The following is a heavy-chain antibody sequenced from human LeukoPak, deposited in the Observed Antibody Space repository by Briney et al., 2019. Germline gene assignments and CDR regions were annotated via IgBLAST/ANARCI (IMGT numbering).Heavy chain of an antibody. D-gene: IGHD3-10*01. CDR2: IIPILGIA. V-gene: IGHV1-69*04. CDR1: GGTFSSYA. J-gene: IGHJ4*01. Sequence: WVKVSFKASGGTFSSYAISWVRQAPGQGLEWMGRIIPILGIANYAQKFQGRVTITADKSTSTVYMELSSLRSEDTAVYYCSGWGTDGDALDYWGQGTLVTVSS. CDR3: SGWGTDGDALDY.